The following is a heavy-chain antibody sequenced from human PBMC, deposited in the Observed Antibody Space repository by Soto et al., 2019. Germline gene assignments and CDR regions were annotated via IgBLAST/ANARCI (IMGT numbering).Heavy chain of an antibody. D-gene: IGHD6-19*01. Sequence: GGSLRLSCAASGFTFSSYGMHWVRQAPGKGLEWVAVISYDGSNKYYADSVKGRFTISRDNSKNTLYLQMNSLRAEDTAVYYCAKSSGTGVAGTDYWGQGTLVTVSS. CDR2: ISYDGSNK. CDR3: AKSSGTGVAGTDY. CDR1: GFTFSSYG. J-gene: IGHJ4*02. V-gene: IGHV3-30*18.